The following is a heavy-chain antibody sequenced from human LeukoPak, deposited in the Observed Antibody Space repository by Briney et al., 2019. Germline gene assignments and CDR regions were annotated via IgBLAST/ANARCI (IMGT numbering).Heavy chain of an antibody. Sequence: GGSLRLSCAASGFPFSSYAMSWVRQAPGKGLEWVSAISGSGGSTYYADSVKGRFTISRDNSKNTLYLQMNSLRAEDTAVYYCAKLFLTMIVVVIPYYFDYWGQGTLVTVSS. J-gene: IGHJ4*02. V-gene: IGHV3-23*01. CDR3: AKLFLTMIVVVIPYYFDY. CDR1: GFPFSSYA. CDR2: ISGSGGST. D-gene: IGHD3-22*01.